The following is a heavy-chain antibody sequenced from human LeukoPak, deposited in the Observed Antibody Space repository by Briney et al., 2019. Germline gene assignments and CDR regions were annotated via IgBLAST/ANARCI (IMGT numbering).Heavy chain of an antibody. CDR1: GYTFTGYY. J-gene: IGHJ4*02. D-gene: IGHD4-17*01. Sequence: ASVKVSCKASGYTFTGYYMHWVRQAPGQGLEWMGIINPSGGSTSYAQKFQGRVTMTRDTSTSTVYMELSSLRSEDTAVYYCARAYGGNFMEKTPFDYWGQETLVTVSS. V-gene: IGHV1-46*01. CDR3: ARAYGGNFMEKTPFDY. CDR2: INPSGGST.